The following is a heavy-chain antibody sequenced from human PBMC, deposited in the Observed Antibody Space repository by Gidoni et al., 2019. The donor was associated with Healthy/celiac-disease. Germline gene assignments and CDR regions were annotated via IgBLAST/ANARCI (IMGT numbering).Heavy chain of an antibody. CDR2: IKSKTDGGTT. CDR1: GFHFSNAG. J-gene: IGHJ3*02. V-gene: IGHV3-15*01. CDR3: TTSVLRGLDAFDI. D-gene: IGHD4-17*01. Sequence: EVQLVESGGGLVKPGGSLRLSCAASGFHFSNAGMSWVRQAPGKGLEGVGRIKSKTDGGTTDYAAPVKGRFTISRDDSKNTLYLQMNSLKTEDTAVYYCTTSVLRGLDAFDIWGQGTMVTVSS.